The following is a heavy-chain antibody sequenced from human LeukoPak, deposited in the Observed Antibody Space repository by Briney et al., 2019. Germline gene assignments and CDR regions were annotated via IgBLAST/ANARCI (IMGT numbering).Heavy chain of an antibody. D-gene: IGHD3-10*01. CDR3: ARETTMVRSDY. CDR2: INHSGST. CDR1: GGSFSGYY. J-gene: IGHJ4*02. V-gene: IGHV4-34*01. Sequence: TSETLSLTCAVYGGSFSGYYWSWIRQPPGKGLEWIGEINHSGSTNYNPSLKSRVTISVDTSKNLFSLKLSSVTAADTAVYYCARETTMVRSDYWGQGTLVTVSS.